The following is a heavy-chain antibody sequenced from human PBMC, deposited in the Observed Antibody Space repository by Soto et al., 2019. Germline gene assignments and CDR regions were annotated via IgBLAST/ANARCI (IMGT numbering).Heavy chain of an antibody. D-gene: IGHD3-9*01. CDR1: GGSISSYY. Sequence: SETLSLTCTVSGGSISSYYWSWIRQPPGKGLEWIGYIYYSGSTNYNPSLKSRVTISVDTSKNQFSLKLSSVTAADTAVYYCARRTKYYDILTDPDTHYYYYMDVWGKGTTVTVSS. CDR2: IYYSGST. J-gene: IGHJ6*03. V-gene: IGHV4-59*08. CDR3: ARRTKYYDILTDPDTHYYYYMDV.